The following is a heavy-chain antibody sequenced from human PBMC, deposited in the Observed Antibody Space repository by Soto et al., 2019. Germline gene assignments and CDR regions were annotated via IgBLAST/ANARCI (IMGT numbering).Heavy chain of an antibody. D-gene: IGHD3-22*01. J-gene: IGHJ4*02. Sequence: QLGGSLRLSCAASGFTFSSYSMNWVRQAPGKGLEWVSYISSSSSTIYYADSVKGRFTISRDNAKNTLYLQMNSLRDEDTAVYYCAREALSYYDSSGYYGHWGQGTLVTVSS. CDR2: ISSSSSTI. V-gene: IGHV3-48*02. CDR1: GFTFSSYS. CDR3: AREALSYYDSSGYYGH.